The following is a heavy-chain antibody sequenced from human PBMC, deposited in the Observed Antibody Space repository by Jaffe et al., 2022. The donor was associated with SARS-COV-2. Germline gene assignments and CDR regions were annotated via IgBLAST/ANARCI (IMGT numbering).Heavy chain of an antibody. CDR3: ARGFYGMDV. V-gene: IGHV3-53*01. J-gene: IGHJ6*02. Sequence: EEQLVESGGGLVQPGGSLRLSCAASGLTVSINYMNWVRQAPGKGLEWVAIIYSGGDRYYVDSVEGRFSISRDASKNTLYLQMNSLRNEDTAVYYCARGFYGMDVWGQGTTVTVSS. CDR2: IYSGGDR. CDR1: GLTVSINY.